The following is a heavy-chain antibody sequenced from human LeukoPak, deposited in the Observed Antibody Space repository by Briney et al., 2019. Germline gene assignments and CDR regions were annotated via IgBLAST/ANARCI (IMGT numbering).Heavy chain of an antibody. CDR2: TSESGTTI. V-gene: IGHV3-11*04. D-gene: IGHD3-10*01. Sequence: GGSLSFYCEAIGFTFSDSSMSWFRQVPGTGLAWVSHTSESGTTIYYADCVKGRFTISRDNTKNSLYLQMNSLRTEDTAVYYCARGRITPGPWGQVTLVTVSS. CDR3: ARGRITPGP. J-gene: IGHJ5*02. CDR1: GFTFSDSS.